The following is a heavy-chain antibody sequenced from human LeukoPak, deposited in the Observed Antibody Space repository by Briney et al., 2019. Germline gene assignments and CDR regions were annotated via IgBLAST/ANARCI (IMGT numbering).Heavy chain of an antibody. D-gene: IGHD3-22*01. J-gene: IGHJ4*02. CDR3: ARFYYYDSSGYDY. V-gene: IGHV1-8*01. CDR1: GYTFTSYD. CDR2: MNPNSGNT. Sequence: ASVKVSCKASGYTFTSYDINWERQATGQGLEWMGWMNPNSGNTGYAQKFQGRVTMTRNTSISTAYMELSSLRSEDTAVYYCARFYYYDSSGYDYWGQRTLVTVSS.